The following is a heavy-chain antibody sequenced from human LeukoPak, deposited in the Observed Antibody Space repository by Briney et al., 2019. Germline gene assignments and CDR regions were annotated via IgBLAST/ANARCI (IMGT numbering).Heavy chain of an antibody. CDR2: ISYDGNNK. V-gene: IGHV3-30-3*01. CDR1: GFTFSSYA. D-gene: IGHD5-24*01. J-gene: IGHJ5*02. CDR3: ARRRDGYNLNWFDP. Sequence: GGSLRLSCVVSGFTFSSYAMEWVRQAPGKGLEWVAVISYDGNNKFYADSVKGRFTISRDNSKNTLYLQMNSLRAEDTAVYYCARRRDGYNLNWFDPWGQGTLVTVSS.